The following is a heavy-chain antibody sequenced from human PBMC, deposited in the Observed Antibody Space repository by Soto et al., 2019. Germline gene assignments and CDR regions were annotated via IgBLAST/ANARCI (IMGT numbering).Heavy chain of an antibody. J-gene: IGHJ5*02. V-gene: IGHV1-8*01. CDR1: GYAFRNND. CDR3: ARMATSGTLNWFDP. CDR2: MNPNRGNG. Sequence: QVQLVQSGAEVKKPGASVKVSCQASGYAFRNNDISWVRQGTGQGLEWTGWMNPNRGNGGYAQKFKGRVTMTRDTSTSTAYMELSSLTSDDTAIYYCARMATSGTLNWFDPWGQGTLVTVSS.